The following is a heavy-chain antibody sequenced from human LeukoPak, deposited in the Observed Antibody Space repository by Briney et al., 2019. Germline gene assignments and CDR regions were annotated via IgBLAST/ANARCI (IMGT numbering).Heavy chain of an antibody. CDR2: INPSGGST. D-gene: IGHD3-22*01. CDR1: GYTFTSYY. Sequence: ASVKVSCKASGYTFTSYYMHWVRHAPGQGLEWMGIINPSGGSTSYAQKFQGRVTMTRDTSTSTVYMELSSLRSEDTAVYYCARDYYYDSSPGGMDVWGQGTTVTVSS. CDR3: ARDYYYDSSPGGMDV. J-gene: IGHJ6*02. V-gene: IGHV1-46*01.